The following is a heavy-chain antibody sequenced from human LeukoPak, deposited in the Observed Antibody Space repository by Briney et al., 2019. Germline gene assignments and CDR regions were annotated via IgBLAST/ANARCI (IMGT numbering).Heavy chain of an antibody. CDR2: IYYSGST. V-gene: IGHV4-39*07. CDR3: ARARIVTMVRGVISYFDY. Sequence: SETLSLTCTVSGGSISSSSYYWGWIRQPPGKGLEWIGSIYYSGSTYYNPSLKSRVTISVDTSKNQFSLKLSSVTAADTAVYYCARARIVTMVRGVISYFDYWGQGTLVTVSS. D-gene: IGHD3-10*01. J-gene: IGHJ4*02. CDR1: GGSISSSSYY.